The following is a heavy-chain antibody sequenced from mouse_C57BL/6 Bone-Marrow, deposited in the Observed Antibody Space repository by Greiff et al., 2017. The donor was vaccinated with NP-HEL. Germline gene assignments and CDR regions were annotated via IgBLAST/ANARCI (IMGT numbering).Heavy chain of an antibody. J-gene: IGHJ4*01. CDR1: GYTFTDYN. CDR3: ARLYYAMDY. Sequence: EVKLQESGPELVKPGASVKIPCKASGYTFTDYNMDWVKQSHGKSLEWIGDINPNNGGTIYNQKFKGKATVTVDKSSSTAYMELRILTSEDTAVYYWARLYYAMDYWGQGTSVTVSS. V-gene: IGHV1-18*01. CDR2: INPNNGGT.